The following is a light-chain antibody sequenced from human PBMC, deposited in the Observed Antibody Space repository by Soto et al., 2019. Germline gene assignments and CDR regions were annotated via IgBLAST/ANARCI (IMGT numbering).Light chain of an antibody. CDR3: VAWDDSLSCAV. CDR2: ANS. V-gene: IGLV1-47*01. CDR1: SSNIGNNL. Sequence: QSVLTQAPSASGTPGQSVTISCSGSSSNIGNNLVYWYQQVPGTAPKLLIYANSQRPSGVPDRFSGSKSGTSASLAISGLRSEDEADYYCVAWDDSLSCAVFGGSTQLTVL. J-gene: IGLJ7*01.